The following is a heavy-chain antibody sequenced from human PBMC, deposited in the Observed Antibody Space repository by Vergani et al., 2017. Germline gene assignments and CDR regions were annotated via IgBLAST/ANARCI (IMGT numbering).Heavy chain of an antibody. V-gene: IGHV3-23*01. CDR2: ISGSGGST. D-gene: IGHD2-21*01. CDR1: GFTFSSYA. Sequence: EVQLLESGGGLVQPGGSLRLSCAVSGFTFSSYAMSWVRQAPGKGLEWVSAISGSGGSTYYADSVKGRFTISRDNSKNTLYLQMNSLRAEDTAVYYCAKGGGGRSAFDIWGQGTMVTVSS. J-gene: IGHJ3*02. CDR3: AKGGGGRSAFDI.